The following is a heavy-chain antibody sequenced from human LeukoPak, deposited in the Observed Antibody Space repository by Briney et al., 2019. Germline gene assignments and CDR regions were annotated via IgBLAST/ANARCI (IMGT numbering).Heavy chain of an antibody. CDR3: ARLAGSGGSCYRCFDY. Sequence: GESLKISCKGSGHSFTSYWIGWVRQMPGKGLEWMGIIYPGDSDTRYSPSFQGQVTISADKSISTAYLQWSSLGASDTAMYYCARLAGSGGSCYRCFDYWGQGTLVTVSS. CDR1: GHSFTSYW. V-gene: IGHV5-51*01. CDR2: IYPGDSDT. J-gene: IGHJ4*02. D-gene: IGHD2-15*01.